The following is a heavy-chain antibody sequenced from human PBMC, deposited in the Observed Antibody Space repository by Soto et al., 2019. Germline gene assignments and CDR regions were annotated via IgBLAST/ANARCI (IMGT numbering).Heavy chain of an antibody. D-gene: IGHD6-13*01. CDR1: GGSFSGYY. Sequence: SETLSLTCAVYGGSFSGYYWSWIRQPPGKGLEWIGEINHSGSTNYNPSLKSRVTISVDTSKNQFSLKLSSVTAADTAVYYCGGRIAAAGKAVDYWGQGTLVTVSS. V-gene: IGHV4-34*01. CDR2: INHSGST. CDR3: GGRIAAAGKAVDY. J-gene: IGHJ4*02.